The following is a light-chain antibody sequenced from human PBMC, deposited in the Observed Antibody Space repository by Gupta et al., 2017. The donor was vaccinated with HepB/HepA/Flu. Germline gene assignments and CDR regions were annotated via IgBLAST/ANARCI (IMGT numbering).Light chain of an antibody. CDR3: QQEDNSPWT. CDR2: AVS. CDR1: QDISNC. V-gene: IGKV1-16*01. Sequence: DIQMTQSPSSLSASLGDRVTITCRASQDISNCLAWFQQKPGTAPKFLIYAVSTLLSGVPSRFSGSGSGTEFTLTIDSLQPEDFATYYCQQEDNSPWTFGQGTKVEIK. J-gene: IGKJ1*01.